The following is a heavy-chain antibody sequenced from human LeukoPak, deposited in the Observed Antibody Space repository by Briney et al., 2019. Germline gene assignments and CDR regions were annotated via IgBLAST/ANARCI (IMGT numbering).Heavy chain of an antibody. D-gene: IGHD6-13*01. J-gene: IGHJ4*02. V-gene: IGHV3-30*03. CDR2: LSYDGSDE. Sequence: GGSLRLSCAASGFTFSSYGMHWVRQAPGKGLEWVAVLSYDGSDEYYADSLKGRFAVSRDNSKNTLYLQMNTLRAEDTAVYYCARERGQLALDYWGQGTLVTVSS. CDR3: ARERGQLALDY. CDR1: GFTFSSYG.